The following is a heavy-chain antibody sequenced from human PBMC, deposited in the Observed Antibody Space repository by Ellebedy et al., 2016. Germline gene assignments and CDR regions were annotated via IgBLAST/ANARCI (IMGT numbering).Heavy chain of an antibody. Sequence: SETLSLTXTVSGGSISSYYWSWIRQPAGKGLEWIGRIYTSGSTNYNPSLKSRVTMSVDTSKNQFSLKLSSVTAADTAVYYCARGVLERYCSSTSCYTNYYYYMDVWGKGTTVTVSS. J-gene: IGHJ6*03. CDR2: IYTSGST. V-gene: IGHV4-4*07. D-gene: IGHD2-2*02. CDR1: GGSISSYY. CDR3: ARGVLERYCSSTSCYTNYYYYMDV.